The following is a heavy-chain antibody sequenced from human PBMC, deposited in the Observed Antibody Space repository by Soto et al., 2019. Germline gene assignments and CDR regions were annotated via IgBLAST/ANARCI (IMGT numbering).Heavy chain of an antibody. J-gene: IGHJ4*02. CDR1: GGSMSGSY. CDR2: VYYTGST. Sequence: SETLSLTCSVSGGSMSGSYWSWIRQSPGKGLEWLGYVYYTGSTNYSPSLRSRVSISVDTSKNEFSLRLSSVTAADTAVYFCARSVAVPGAHIDYWGQGTQVTVSS. V-gene: IGHV4-59*01. D-gene: IGHD6-19*01. CDR3: ARSVAVPGAHIDY.